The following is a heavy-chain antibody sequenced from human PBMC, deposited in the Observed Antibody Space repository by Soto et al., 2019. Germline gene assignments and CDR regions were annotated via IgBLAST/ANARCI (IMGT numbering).Heavy chain of an antibody. CDR1: GYTFTSYD. J-gene: IGHJ5*02. CDR3: ARGGVAGTLYWFDP. CDR2: MNPNSGNT. D-gene: IGHD6-19*01. Sequence: ASVKVSCKASGYTFTSYDINWVRQATGQGLEWMGWMNPNSGNTGYAQKFQDRVTMTRNTSISTAYMELSSLRSEDTAVYYCARGGVAGTLYWFDPWGQGTLVTVSS. V-gene: IGHV1-8*01.